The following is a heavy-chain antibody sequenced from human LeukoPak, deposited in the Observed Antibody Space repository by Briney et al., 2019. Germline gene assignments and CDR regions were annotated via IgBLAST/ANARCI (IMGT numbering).Heavy chain of an antibody. CDR1: GFTFSTYA. CDR3: ARDRGRYYDSRGFYWGYYFDS. Sequence: PGGSLRLSCAASGFTFSTYAVNWVRQAPGKGLEWVSTISGSGDSTYYADSVKGRFTISRDNSKDTLYLQMRSVRVDATAVYYCARDRGRYYDSRGFYWGYYFDSWGQGILVTVST. J-gene: IGHJ4*02. D-gene: IGHD3-22*01. V-gene: IGHV3-23*01. CDR2: ISGSGDST.